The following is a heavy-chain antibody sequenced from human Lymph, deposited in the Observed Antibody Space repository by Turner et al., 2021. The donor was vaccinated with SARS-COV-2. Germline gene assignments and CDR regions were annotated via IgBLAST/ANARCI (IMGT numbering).Heavy chain of an antibody. CDR3: ASKYYSAGGGYYNWFDS. CDR2: IIPIVDIA. CDR1: GGTSSSYA. D-gene: IGHD3-22*01. V-gene: IGHV1-69*10. Sequence: QVQLVQSGAAVKKPGSSVKVSCTASGGTSSSYALSWVRQAPGQGLEWMGGIIPIVDIATYAQKFQGRVTITADRSTSTAYLELSSLRSEDTAVYYCASKYYSAGGGYYNWFDSWGQGTLVTVSS. J-gene: IGHJ5*01.